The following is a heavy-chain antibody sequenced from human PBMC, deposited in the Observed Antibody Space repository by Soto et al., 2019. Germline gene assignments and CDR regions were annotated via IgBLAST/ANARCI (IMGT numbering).Heavy chain of an antibody. V-gene: IGHV1-69*01. CDR2: IIPIFGTA. CDR1: GGTFSSYA. D-gene: IGHD3-3*01. CDR3: ARGSRITIFGVVIDPYYFDY. J-gene: IGHJ4*02. Sequence: QVQLVQSGAEVKKPGSSVKVSCKASGGTFSSYAISWVRQAPGQGLEWMGGIIPIFGTANYAQKFQGRVTITADESTRTAYMELSSLRSEDTAVYYCARGSRITIFGVVIDPYYFDYWGQGTLVTVSS.